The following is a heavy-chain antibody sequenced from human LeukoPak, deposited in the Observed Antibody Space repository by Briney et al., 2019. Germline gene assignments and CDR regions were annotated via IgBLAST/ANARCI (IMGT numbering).Heavy chain of an antibody. Sequence: PSETLSLTCTVSGGSISSSSYYWGWIRQPPGKGLEWLGSIYYSGSTYYNPSLKSRVTISVDTSKNQFSLKLSSVTAADTAVYYCARRSEYSSSSAGGLQPFFDYWGQGTLVTVSS. V-gene: IGHV4-39*01. J-gene: IGHJ4*02. CDR1: GGSISSSSYY. D-gene: IGHD6-13*01. CDR2: IYYSGST. CDR3: ARRSEYSSSSAGGLQPFFDY.